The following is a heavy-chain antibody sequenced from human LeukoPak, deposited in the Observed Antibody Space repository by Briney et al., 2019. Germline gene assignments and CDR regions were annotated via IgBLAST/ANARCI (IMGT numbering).Heavy chain of an antibody. CDR2: ISAYNGNP. J-gene: IGHJ4*02. CDR1: GYTFTSYG. D-gene: IGHD3-3*01. Sequence: ASVKVSCKASGYTFTSYGISWVRQATGQGLEWIGWISAYNGNPNYAQKLQGRVTMTTDTSTSTAYMELRSLRSDDTAVYYCARDNGLTILGVVIPYYFDYWGQGTLVTVSS. V-gene: IGHV1-18*01. CDR3: ARDNGLTILGVVIPYYFDY.